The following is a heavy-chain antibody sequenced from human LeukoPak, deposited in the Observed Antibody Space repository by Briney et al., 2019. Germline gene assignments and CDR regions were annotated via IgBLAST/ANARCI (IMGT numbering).Heavy chain of an antibody. V-gene: IGHV3-23*01. D-gene: IGHD3-10*01. CDR1: GFTFSTSA. Sequence: GGYLRLSCAASGFTFSTSAMSWVRQAPGKGLEYVSTVSGGGGTSTYYTVSVAGRFIISRDDPKNTLYLQMSSLRVEDTAVYYCAKGGGLLWLGESPRWFDPWGQGTLVTVSS. J-gene: IGHJ5*02. CDR3: AKGGGLLWLGESPRWFDP. CDR2: VSGGGGTST.